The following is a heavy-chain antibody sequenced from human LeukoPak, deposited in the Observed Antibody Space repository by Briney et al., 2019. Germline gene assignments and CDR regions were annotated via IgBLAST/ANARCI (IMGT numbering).Heavy chain of an antibody. J-gene: IGHJ4*02. CDR1: GLTFSSYA. CDR3: AKGDHGYSYGYFEYYFDY. V-gene: IGHV3-23*01. CDR2: ISGSGGST. D-gene: IGHD5-18*01. Sequence: PGGSLRLSCAASGLTFSSYAMSWVRQAPGKGLEWVSAISGSGGSTYYADSVKGRFTISRDNSKNTLYLQMNSLRAEDTAVYYCAKGDHGYSYGYFEYYFDYWGQGTLVTVSS.